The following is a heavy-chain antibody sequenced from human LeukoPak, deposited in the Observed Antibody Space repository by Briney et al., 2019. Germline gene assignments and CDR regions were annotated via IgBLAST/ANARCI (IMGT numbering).Heavy chain of an antibody. J-gene: IGHJ4*02. CDR3: AKGGSGSYYYGGYFDY. Sequence: GGSLRLSCAVSGLTFSSYWMHWVRHAPGKWLVWVSRINSDGSVTGYADSVKGRFTISRDNSKNTLYLQMNSLRAEDTAVYYCAKGGSGSYYYGGYFDYWGQGTLVTVSS. CDR1: GLTFSSYW. CDR2: INSDGSVT. V-gene: IGHV3-74*01. D-gene: IGHD1-26*01.